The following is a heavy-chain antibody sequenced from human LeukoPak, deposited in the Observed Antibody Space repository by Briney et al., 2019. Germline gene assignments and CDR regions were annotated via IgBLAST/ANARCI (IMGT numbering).Heavy chain of an antibody. Sequence: SVKVSCKASGGTFSSYAISWVRQAPGQGLEWMGGIIPIFGTANYAQKFHGRVTITADESTSTAYMELSSLRSEDTAVYYCASLATLIGYMDVWGKGTTVTVSS. V-gene: IGHV1-69*13. D-gene: IGHD1-26*01. CDR1: GGTFSSYA. CDR3: ASLATLIGYMDV. J-gene: IGHJ6*03. CDR2: IIPIFGTA.